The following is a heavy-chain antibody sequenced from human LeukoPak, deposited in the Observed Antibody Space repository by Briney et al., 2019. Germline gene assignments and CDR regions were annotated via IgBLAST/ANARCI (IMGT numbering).Heavy chain of an antibody. J-gene: IGHJ4*02. CDR1: GYTFSNYD. CDR3: ARVDSTSPHELDY. V-gene: IGHV1-46*01. D-gene: IGHD6-6*01. Sequence: ASVKISCKASGYTFSNYDMNWVRQAPGQGLEWMGMITPSGGISYAQKFQGRVTMTRDMSTNTVYMELSSLRSEDMAVYYCARVDSTSPHELDYWGQGTLVTVSS. CDR2: ITPSGGI.